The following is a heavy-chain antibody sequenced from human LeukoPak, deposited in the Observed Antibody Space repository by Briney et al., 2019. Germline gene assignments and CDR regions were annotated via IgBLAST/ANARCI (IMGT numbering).Heavy chain of an antibody. D-gene: IGHD3-10*01. Sequence: GRSLRLSCAASGFTFSSYGMHWVRQAPGKGLEWVAVIWYDGSNKYYADSVKGRFTISRDNSKNTLYLQMNSLRAEDTAVYYCAKDHGYRGFGELAAQYFDYWGPGTMVTVSS. J-gene: IGHJ4*02. CDR3: AKDHGYRGFGELAAQYFDY. CDR2: IWYDGSNK. V-gene: IGHV3-33*06. CDR1: GFTFSSYG.